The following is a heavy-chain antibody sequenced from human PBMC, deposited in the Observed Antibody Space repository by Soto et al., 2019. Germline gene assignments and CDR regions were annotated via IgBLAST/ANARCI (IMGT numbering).Heavy chain of an antibody. V-gene: IGHV4-61*01. J-gene: IGHJ5*02. CDR3: ARDSYSHLWP. CDR1: GDSVSSGSSY. D-gene: IGHD4-4*01. CDR2: IYYSGST. Sequence: PSETLSLTCSVSGDSVSSGSSYWNWIRQPPGKGLEWIGYIYYSGSTNYNPSLKSRVSISLDTSKNQFSLNLNSLTAADTAVYYCARDSYSHLWPWGQGTLVTVS.